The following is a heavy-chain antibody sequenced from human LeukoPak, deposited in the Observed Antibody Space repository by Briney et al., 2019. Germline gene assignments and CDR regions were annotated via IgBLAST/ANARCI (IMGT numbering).Heavy chain of an antibody. CDR3: ARGNGYYDSSGLYYFDY. CDR1: GYTFTGYY. V-gene: IGHV1-2*02. J-gene: IGHJ4*02. CDR2: INPNSGGT. Sequence: GASVKVFCKASGYTFTGYYMHWVRQAPGQGLEWMGWINPNSGGTNYAQKFQGRVTMTRDTSISTAYMELSRLRSDDTAVYYCARGNGYYDSSGLYYFDYWGQGTLVTVSS. D-gene: IGHD3-22*01.